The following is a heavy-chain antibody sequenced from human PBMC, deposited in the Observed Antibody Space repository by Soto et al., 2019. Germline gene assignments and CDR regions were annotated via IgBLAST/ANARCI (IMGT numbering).Heavy chain of an antibody. D-gene: IGHD3-10*01. J-gene: IGHJ1*01. CDR1: GFTFGDYA. CDR2: IRSKAYGGTT. V-gene: IGHV3-49*03. Sequence: GGSLRLSCTASGFTFGDYAMSWFRQAPGKGLEWVGFIRSKAYGGTTEYAASVKGRFTISRDDSKSIAYLQMNSLKTEDTAVYYCTRGAFGLLWFGESPAEYFQHWGQGTLVTVSS. CDR3: TRGAFGLLWFGESPAEYFQH.